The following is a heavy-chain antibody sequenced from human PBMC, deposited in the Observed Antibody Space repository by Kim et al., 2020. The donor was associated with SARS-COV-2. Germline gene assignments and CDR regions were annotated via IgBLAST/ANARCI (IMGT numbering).Heavy chain of an antibody. CDR1: GFTFSSHW. Sequence: GGSLRLSCAASGFTFSSHWMSWVRQAPGKGLEWVANIKPYGSEKYYVDSVKGRFTISRDNAKNSLYLQMNRLRAEDTAVYYCARALAGYRGYDEAEFAPGADEFDYWGQGTLVTVSS. J-gene: IGHJ4*02. CDR3: ARALAGYRGYDEAEFAPGADEFDY. V-gene: IGHV3-7*01. D-gene: IGHD5-12*01. CDR2: IKPYGSEK.